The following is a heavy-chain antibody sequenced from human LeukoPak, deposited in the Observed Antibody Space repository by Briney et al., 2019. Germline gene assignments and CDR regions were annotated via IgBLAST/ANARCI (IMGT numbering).Heavy chain of an antibody. Sequence: GGSLRLSCAVSGFTSTSYGMHWVRQAPGKGLDWVALISYDGSNKYYADSVKGRFTISRDNSKNTLYLQMNSLRTEDTAVYYCAKAWTTMVLDYWGQGALVTVSS. CDR1: GFTSTSYG. CDR2: ISYDGSNK. CDR3: AKAWTTMVLDY. V-gene: IGHV3-30*18. J-gene: IGHJ4*02. D-gene: IGHD3-10*01.